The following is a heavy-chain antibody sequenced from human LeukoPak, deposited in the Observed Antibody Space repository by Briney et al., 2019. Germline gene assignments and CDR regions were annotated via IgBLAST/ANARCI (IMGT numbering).Heavy chain of an antibody. Sequence: GESLKISCQASGYDFANFWIGWVRQMPGKGLDWMGIIYPGDSDTRYSPSFQGQVTISADKSISTAYLQWTSLKASATAMYYCATQGTLTPHNAFDVWGQGTMVTVSS. CDR3: ATQGTLTPHNAFDV. CDR1: GYDFANFW. D-gene: IGHD2-15*01. CDR2: IYPGDSDT. V-gene: IGHV5-51*01. J-gene: IGHJ3*01.